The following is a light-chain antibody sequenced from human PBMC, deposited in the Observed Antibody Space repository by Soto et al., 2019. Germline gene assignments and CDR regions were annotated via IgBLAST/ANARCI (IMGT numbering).Light chain of an antibody. J-gene: IGKJ4*01. V-gene: IGKV1-12*01. CDR3: QQANRFPLT. Sequence: DIQMTQSPSSVSASVGDRVTITCRASQGISSWLAWCQQKPGKAPKFLLIHTASSLQSGVPSRFSGSRSGTDYSLPISSLQPEDVATDYCQQANRFPLTFGGGTKVEIK. CDR1: QGISSW. CDR2: TAS.